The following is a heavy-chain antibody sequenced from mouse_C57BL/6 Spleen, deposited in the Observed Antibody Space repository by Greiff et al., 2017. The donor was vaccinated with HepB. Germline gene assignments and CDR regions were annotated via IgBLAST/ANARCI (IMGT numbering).Heavy chain of an antibody. V-gene: IGHV5-9*01. CDR3: ARLDSSGYRAMDY. Sequence: EVKLMESGGGLVKPGGSLKLSCAASGFTFSSYTMSWVRQTPEKRLEWVATISGGGGNTYYPDSVKGRFTISRDNAKNTLYLQMSSLRSEDTALYYCARLDSSGYRAMDYWGQGTSVTVSS. CDR2: ISGGGGNT. CDR1: GFTFSSYT. J-gene: IGHJ4*01. D-gene: IGHD3-2*02.